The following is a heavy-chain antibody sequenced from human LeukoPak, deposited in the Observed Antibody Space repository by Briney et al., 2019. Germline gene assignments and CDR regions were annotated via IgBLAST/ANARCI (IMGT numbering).Heavy chain of an antibody. CDR2: NSGGST. D-gene: IGHD3-9*01. CDR1: GFTVSSNY. V-gene: IGHV3-53*01. CDR3: ARGGDFDRARWFDP. J-gene: IGHJ5*02. Sequence: GGSLRLSCAASGFTVSSNYMSWVRQAPGKGLEWVSVNSGGSTYYADSVKGRFTISRDNSKNTLYLQMNSLRAEDTAVYYCARGGDFDRARWFDPWGQGILVTVSS.